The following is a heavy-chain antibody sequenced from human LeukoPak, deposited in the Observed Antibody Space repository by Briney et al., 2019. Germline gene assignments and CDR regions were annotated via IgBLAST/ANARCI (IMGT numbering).Heavy chain of an antibody. CDR3: ARENLELRGGFDY. J-gene: IGHJ4*02. D-gene: IGHD1-7*01. CDR2: IWYDGTNK. Sequence: GGSLSLSCAASGFTFTGYGMHWVRQAPGKGLEWVAVIWYDGTNKYYADSVKGRFTISRDNSKNTLYLQMNSLRAEDTAVYYCARENLELRGGFDYWGQGTLVTVSS. V-gene: IGHV3-33*01. CDR1: GFTFTGYG.